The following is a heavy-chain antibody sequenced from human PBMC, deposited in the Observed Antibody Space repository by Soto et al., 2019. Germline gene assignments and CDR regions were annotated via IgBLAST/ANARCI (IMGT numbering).Heavy chain of an antibody. J-gene: IGHJ4*02. CDR1: GDSISSYF. V-gene: IGHV4-59*01. D-gene: IGHD6-19*01. CDR3: ARGTSGWYYDY. Sequence: ETLSLTCTVSGDSISSYFWSWIRQPPGKGLEWIGYIFNSESASYNPSLKSRVTISVDTSKNQLSLKLSSVTAADTAVYYCARGTSGWYYDYWGQGTLVTVSS. CDR2: IFNSESA.